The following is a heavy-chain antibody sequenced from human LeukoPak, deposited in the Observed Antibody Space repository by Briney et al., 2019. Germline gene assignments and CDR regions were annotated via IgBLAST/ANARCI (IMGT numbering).Heavy chain of an antibody. V-gene: IGHV4-38-2*01. Sequence: PSETLPLTCAVSGYFISSAYYCGWIRQPPGKGLEWIGRKHRGGSTYYNPSLESRVTISIDTSMNQFSLRLSSVTAADTTDTAVYYCARSWNFGRAVEAFDIWGQGIMVTVSS. D-gene: IGHD1-1*01. CDR3: ARSWNFGRAVEAFDI. J-gene: IGHJ3*02. CDR2: KHRGGST. CDR1: GYFISSAYY.